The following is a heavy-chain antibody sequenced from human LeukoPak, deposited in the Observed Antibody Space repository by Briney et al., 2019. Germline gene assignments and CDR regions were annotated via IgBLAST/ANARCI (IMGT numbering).Heavy chain of an antibody. D-gene: IGHD1-26*01. J-gene: IGHJ6*02. CDR3: AKFSGSYYYYYAMDV. CDR2: ISGSGDSA. CDR1: GFTFSSYA. Sequence: GGSLRLSCAASGFTFSSYAMTWVRQAPGKGLEWVSAISGSGDSAYYADSVKGRFTISRDNSKNTLYLQMDGLGAENTAVYYCAKFSGSYYYYYAMDVWGQGPRSPSP. V-gene: IGHV3-23*01.